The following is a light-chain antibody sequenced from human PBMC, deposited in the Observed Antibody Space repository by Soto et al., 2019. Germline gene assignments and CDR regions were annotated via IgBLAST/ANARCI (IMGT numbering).Light chain of an antibody. CDR1: SSNIGSNL. V-gene: IGLV1-51*01. CDR3: ATWDSRLSVVF. J-gene: IGLJ2*01. CDR2: DSN. Sequence: QSVLTQPPSVSAAPGQRVTISCSGGSSNIGSNLVSWYQQVPGTVPKLLIYDSNKRPSVIPDRFSGSKSGTSATLGITGLQSEDEADYYCATWDSRLSVVFFGGGTKLTVL.